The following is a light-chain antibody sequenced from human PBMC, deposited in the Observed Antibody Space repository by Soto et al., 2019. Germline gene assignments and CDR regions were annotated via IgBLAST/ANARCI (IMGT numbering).Light chain of an antibody. J-gene: IGKJ1*01. Sequence: EIVLTQSPGTLSLSPGERATLSCRASQSVSSSYLAWYQQKPGQAPRLLIYGASSRATGIPDRFSGRGSGTDFTLTISRLEPEDFAVYYCQQYGSSLRTFGQGTKGDIK. CDR3: QQYGSSLRT. V-gene: IGKV3-20*01. CDR1: QSVSSSY. CDR2: GAS.